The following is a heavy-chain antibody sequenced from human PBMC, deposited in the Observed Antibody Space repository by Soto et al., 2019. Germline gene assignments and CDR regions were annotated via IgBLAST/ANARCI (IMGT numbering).Heavy chain of an antibody. Sequence: SETLSLTCTVSGGSISSSSYYWGWIRQPPGKGLEWIGSIYYSGSTYYNPSLKSRVTISVDTSKNQFSLKLSSVTAADTAVYYCASEKLLGRFDYWGQGTLVTVSS. CDR1: GGSISSSSYY. D-gene: IGHD1-26*01. CDR3: ASEKLLGRFDY. CDR2: IYYSGST. V-gene: IGHV4-39*07. J-gene: IGHJ4*02.